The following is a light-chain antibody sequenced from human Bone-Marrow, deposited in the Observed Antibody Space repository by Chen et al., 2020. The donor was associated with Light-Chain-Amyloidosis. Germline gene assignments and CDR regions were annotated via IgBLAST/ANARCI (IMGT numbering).Light chain of an antibody. V-gene: IGLV3-25*03. CDR2: RDT. J-gene: IGLJ2*01. CDR1: DLPTKY. Sequence: SYELTPPPSVSVSPGQPARITCSGEDLPTKYAYWYQQKPGQAPVLVIHRDTERPSGISERFSGSSSGTTATLTISGVQAEDEADYHCQSADSSGTYEVIFGGGTKLTVL. CDR3: QSADSSGTYEVI.